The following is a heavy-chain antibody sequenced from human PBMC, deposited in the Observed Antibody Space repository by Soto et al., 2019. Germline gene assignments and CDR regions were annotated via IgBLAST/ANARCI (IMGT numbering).Heavy chain of an antibody. CDR3: AKAGGDYVGWYYGMDV. Sequence: EVQLLESGGGLVQPGGSLRLSCVASGFTFSSYAMSWVRQAPGKGLEWVSAISGSGGSTYYADSVKGRFTISRDNSKNTLYLQMNSLRAEDTAVYYCAKAGGDYVGWYYGMDVWGQGTTVTVSS. J-gene: IGHJ6*02. D-gene: IGHD4-17*01. CDR1: GFTFSSYA. CDR2: ISGSGGST. V-gene: IGHV3-23*01.